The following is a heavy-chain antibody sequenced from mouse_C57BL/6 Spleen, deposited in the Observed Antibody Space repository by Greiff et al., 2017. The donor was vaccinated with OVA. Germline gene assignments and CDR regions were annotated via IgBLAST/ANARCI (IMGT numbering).Heavy chain of an antibody. Sequence: VQLQQPGAELVKPGASVKLSCKASGYTFTSYWMHWVKQRPGQGLEWIGMIHPNSGSTNYNEKFKSKATLTVDKSSSTAYMQLSSLTSEDSAVYYCARRPYGNSYAMDYWGQGTSVTGSS. J-gene: IGHJ4*01. CDR3: ARRPYGNSYAMDY. V-gene: IGHV1-64*01. CDR2: IHPNSGST. CDR1: GYTFTSYW. D-gene: IGHD2-1*01.